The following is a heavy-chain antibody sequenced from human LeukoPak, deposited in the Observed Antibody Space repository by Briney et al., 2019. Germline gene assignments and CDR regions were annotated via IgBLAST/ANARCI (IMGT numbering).Heavy chain of an antibody. D-gene: IGHD5-12*01. CDR3: ARAYSDYDYNVLDI. V-gene: IGHV5-51*01. CDR2: IYPGDSDT. Sequence: GESLKISCKDSGYSFTSYWIGWVRQMPGKGLEWMWIIYPGDSDTRYSPSFQGQVTISADKSINTAYLQWSSLKASDTAIYYCARAYSDYDYNVLDIWGQGTMVTVSS. CDR1: GYSFTSYW. J-gene: IGHJ3*02.